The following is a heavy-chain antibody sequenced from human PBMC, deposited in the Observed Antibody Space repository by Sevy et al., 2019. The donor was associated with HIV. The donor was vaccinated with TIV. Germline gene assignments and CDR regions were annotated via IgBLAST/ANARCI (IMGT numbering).Heavy chain of an antibody. Sequence: GGSLRLSCAASGFTFTNVWMSWVRQAPGKGLEWVACIRYDGSTKYYADSVKGRFTISRDNSKNTLYLQMNSLRAEDTAVYYCAKDLTGRYSSSSGDFDYWGQGTLVTVSS. CDR2: IRYDGSTK. D-gene: IGHD6-6*01. CDR1: GFTFTNVW. J-gene: IGHJ4*02. V-gene: IGHV3-30*02. CDR3: AKDLTGRYSSSSGDFDY.